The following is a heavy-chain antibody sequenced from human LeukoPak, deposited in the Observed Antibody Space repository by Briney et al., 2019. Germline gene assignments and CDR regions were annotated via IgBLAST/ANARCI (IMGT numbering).Heavy chain of an antibody. D-gene: IGHD5-24*01. CDR1: GGSISSYY. CDR3: AGRLWRRDGYNLSAFDD. CDR2: IYYSGST. Sequence: PSETLSQTCTVSGGSISSYYWNWIRQPPGKGLEWIGYIYYSGSTNYNPSLKSRVTISVDTSKNQFSLKLSSVTAADTAVYYCAGRLWRRDGYNLSAFDDSGQGTMVTVSS. V-gene: IGHV4-59*01. J-gene: IGHJ3*01.